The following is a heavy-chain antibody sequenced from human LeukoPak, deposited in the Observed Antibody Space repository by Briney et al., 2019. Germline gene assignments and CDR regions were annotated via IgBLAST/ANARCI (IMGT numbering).Heavy chain of an antibody. CDR3: ARIRDGAFDI. V-gene: IGHV1-18*01. D-gene: IGHD5-24*01. CDR2: ISAYDGDT. J-gene: IGHJ3*02. CDR1: GHTFISYG. Sequence: ASVKVSCKASGHTFISYGINWVRQAPGQGLEWMGWISAYDGDTNYAHKFQGRVTMTTDTSTRTASMELRSLRSDDTAVYYCARIRDGAFDIWGQGTMVTVSS.